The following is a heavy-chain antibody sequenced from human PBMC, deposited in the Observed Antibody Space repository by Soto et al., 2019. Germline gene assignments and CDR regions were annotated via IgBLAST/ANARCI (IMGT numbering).Heavy chain of an antibody. CDR2: ISYDGSDK. CDR3: ARGLPTTVITDAFDI. V-gene: IGHV3-30-3*01. CDR1: GFTFNIYA. Sequence: QVQLVESGGGVVQPGRSLRLSGAASGFTFNIYAIHWVRRAPGKGLEWVTVISYDGSDKYYADSVKGRFTISRDNSKNTVYLQMNSLRVKDTAVYYCARGLPTTVITDAFDIWGQGTMVTVSS. D-gene: IGHD4-17*01. J-gene: IGHJ3*02.